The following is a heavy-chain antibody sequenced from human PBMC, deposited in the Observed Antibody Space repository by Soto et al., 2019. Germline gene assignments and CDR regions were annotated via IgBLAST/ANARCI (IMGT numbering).Heavy chain of an antibody. CDR2: INPRNGDA. J-gene: IGHJ4*02. D-gene: IGHD1-1*01. CDR3: ARHRFTSGSDYFDY. Sequence: ASVKVSCKASGYTFTYYNLHWVRQAPGQGLEWMGSINPRNGDAVSAQRFEDRVTMTRDASITTVCMQLFRMTSADTAVYYCARHRFTSGSDYFDYWGQGTLVTVSS. CDR1: GYTFTYYN. V-gene: IGHV1-2*02.